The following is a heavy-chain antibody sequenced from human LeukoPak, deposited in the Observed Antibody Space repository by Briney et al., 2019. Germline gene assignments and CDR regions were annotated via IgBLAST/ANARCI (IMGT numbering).Heavy chain of an antibody. V-gene: IGHV3-23*01. D-gene: IGHD4-23*01. CDR3: AKGNTGHSSSPCDY. CDR2: ISGSGGST. J-gene: IGHJ4*02. CDR1: GFTFSNHA. Sequence: GGSLRLSCAASGFTFSNHAMSWVRQAPGKGLEWVSRISGSGGSTYYADSVKGRFTISRDNSKNTLYLQMNSLRAEDTATYYCAKGNTGHSSSPCDYWGQGTLVTVSS.